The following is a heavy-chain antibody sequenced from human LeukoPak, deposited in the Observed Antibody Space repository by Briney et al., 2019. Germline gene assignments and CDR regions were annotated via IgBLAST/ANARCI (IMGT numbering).Heavy chain of an antibody. V-gene: IGHV4-61*01. CDR1: GGSISSGSYY. D-gene: IGHD6-19*01. CDR3: ARDFPSGGWYRDAFDI. CDR2: IYYSGST. J-gene: IGHJ3*02. Sequence: SQTLSLTCTVSGGSISSGSYYWSWIRQPPGKGLEWIGYIYYSGSTNYNPSLKSRVTISVDTSKNQFSLKLSSVTAADTAVYYCARDFPSGGWYRDAFDIWGQGTMVTVSS.